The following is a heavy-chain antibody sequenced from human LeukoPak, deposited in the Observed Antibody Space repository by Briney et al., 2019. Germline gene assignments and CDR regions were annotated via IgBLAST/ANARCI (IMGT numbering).Heavy chain of an antibody. CDR2: INTDGGDT. Sequence: GGSLRLPCVVSGSTFSNYWMHWVRQAPGKGLVWVSRINTDGGDTSYVDSVRGRFTVSRDNAKNTLYLQMNSLRSEDTAVYYCARRGEDGFGYRYWGQGTLVTVSS. CDR3: ARRGEDGFGYRY. J-gene: IGHJ4*02. V-gene: IGHV3-74*01. CDR1: GSTFSNYW. D-gene: IGHD5-12*01.